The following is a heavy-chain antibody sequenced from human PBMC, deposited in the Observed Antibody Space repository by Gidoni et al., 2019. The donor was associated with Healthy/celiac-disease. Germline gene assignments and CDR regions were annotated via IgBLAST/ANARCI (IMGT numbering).Heavy chain of an antibody. Sequence: QAQLVQSGAEVNKTGAPVQVSSTASGYTFTHYYMHWVRKAPGQGLEWMGIINPSGGSTSYEQKFQGRVTMARDTSTSTVYMELSSLRSEDTAVYYCARASTTVTPFFDIWGQGTMVTVSS. J-gene: IGHJ3*02. V-gene: IGHV1-46*01. CDR2: INPSGGST. CDR1: GYTFTHYY. D-gene: IGHD4-17*01. CDR3: ARASTTVTPFFDI.